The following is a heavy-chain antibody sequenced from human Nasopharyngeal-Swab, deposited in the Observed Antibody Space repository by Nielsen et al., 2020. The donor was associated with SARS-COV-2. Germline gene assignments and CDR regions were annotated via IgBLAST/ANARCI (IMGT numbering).Heavy chain of an antibody. CDR1: GFTFSDYY. D-gene: IGHD1-26*01. CDR2: ISSSGSTI. V-gene: IGHV3-11*01. Sequence: GESLKISCAASGFTFSDYYMSWIRQAPGKGLEWVSYISSSGSTIYYADSVKGRFTISRDNAKNSLYLQMNSLRAEGTAVYYCARDQSGSYNFDYWGQGTLVTVSS. CDR3: ARDQSGSYNFDY. J-gene: IGHJ4*02.